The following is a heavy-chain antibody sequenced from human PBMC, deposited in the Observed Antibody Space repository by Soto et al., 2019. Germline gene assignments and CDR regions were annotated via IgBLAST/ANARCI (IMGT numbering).Heavy chain of an antibody. V-gene: IGHV4-39*01. Sequence: QLQLQESGPGLVKPSETLSLTCTVSGGSISSSSYYWGWIRQPPGKGLEWIGSIYYSGSTYYNPSLKSRVTISVDTSKNQFSLKLSSVTAADTAVYYCARLRPYDYIWGSYQEDAFDIWGQGTMVTVSS. CDR1: GGSISSSSYY. CDR3: ARLRPYDYIWGSYQEDAFDI. D-gene: IGHD3-16*02. CDR2: IYYSGST. J-gene: IGHJ3*02.